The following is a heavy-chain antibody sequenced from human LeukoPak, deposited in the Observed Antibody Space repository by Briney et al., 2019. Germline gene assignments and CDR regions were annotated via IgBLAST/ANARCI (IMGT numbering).Heavy chain of an antibody. CDR1: GFTFSSYS. Sequence: PGGSLRLSCAASGFTFSSYSMNWVRQAPGKGLEWVSAISGSGGSTYYADSVKGRFTISRDNSKNTLYLQMNSLRAEDTAVYYCAKYIFSTDIRSRSGGSCYMDYWGQGNLVTVSS. CDR2: ISGSGGST. D-gene: IGHD2-15*01. CDR3: AKYIFSTDIRSRSGGSCYMDY. V-gene: IGHV3-23*01. J-gene: IGHJ4*02.